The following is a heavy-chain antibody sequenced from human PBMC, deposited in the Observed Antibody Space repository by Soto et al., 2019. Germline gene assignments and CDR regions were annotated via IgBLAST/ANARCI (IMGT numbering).Heavy chain of an antibody. CDR1: GFNFSNYG. J-gene: IGHJ4*02. CDR2: IWYDGSIK. Sequence: QVQLVESGGGVVRPERSLRLSCEASGFNFSNYGLHWVRQAPGKGLEWVAFIWYDGSIKSYADFVKGRFTISRDNSKNTLSLQMNSLRAEDTAVYYCARDSPRGWDLSNWGRGTPVTVSS. V-gene: IGHV3-33*01. D-gene: IGHD1-26*01. CDR3: ARDSPRGWDLSN.